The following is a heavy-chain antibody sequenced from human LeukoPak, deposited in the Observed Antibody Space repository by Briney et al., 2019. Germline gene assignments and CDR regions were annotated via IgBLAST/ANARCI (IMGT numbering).Heavy chain of an antibody. J-gene: IGHJ6*04. V-gene: IGHV4-59*01. CDR3: AREGHIWFGDLGNV. CDR2: IYYSGGT. CDR1: GGPISSYY. D-gene: IGHD3-10*01. Sequence: SETLSLTCTVSGGPISSYYWSWLRQPPGRGLEWIGYIYYSGGTSYNPSLKSRVTISIDTSKNQFSLRLSSVTAADTAVYYCAREGHIWFGDLGNVWGEGTTVTVPS.